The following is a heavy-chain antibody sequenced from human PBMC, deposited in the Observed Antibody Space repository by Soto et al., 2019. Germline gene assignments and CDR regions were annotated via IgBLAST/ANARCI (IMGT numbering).Heavy chain of an antibody. Sequence: SETLSLTCTVSGGSISSGGYYWSWIRQHPGKGLEWIGYIYYSGSTYYNPSLKSRVTISVDTSKNQFPLKLSSVTAADTAVYYCARDGSGSSYNWFDPWGQGTLVTVSS. CDR1: GGSISSGGYY. D-gene: IGHD3-10*01. CDR2: IYYSGST. CDR3: ARDGSGSSYNWFDP. J-gene: IGHJ5*02. V-gene: IGHV4-31*03.